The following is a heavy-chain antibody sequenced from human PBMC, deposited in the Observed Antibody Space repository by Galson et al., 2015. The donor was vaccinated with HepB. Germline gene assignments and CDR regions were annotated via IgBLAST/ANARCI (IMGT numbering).Heavy chain of an antibody. D-gene: IGHD6-13*01. CDR2: IDPSDSYT. CDR1: GYSFTSYW. Sequence: QSGAEVKKPGESLRISCKGSGYSFTSYWISWVRQMPGKGLEWMGRIDPSDSYTNYSPSFQGHVTISADKSISTAYLQWSSLKASDTAMYYCARHIAAAPDYYGMDVWGQGTTVTVSS. V-gene: IGHV5-10-1*01. J-gene: IGHJ6*02. CDR3: ARHIAAAPDYYGMDV.